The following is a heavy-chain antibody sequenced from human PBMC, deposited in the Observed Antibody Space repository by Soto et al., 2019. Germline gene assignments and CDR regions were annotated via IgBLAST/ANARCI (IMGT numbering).Heavy chain of an antibody. Sequence: GESLKISCKGSGYSFTSYWIGWVRQMPGKGLEWMGIIYPGDSDTRYSPSFQGQVTISADKSISTAYLQWSSLKASDTAMYYCARQVAGARLYYYGMDVWGQGTSVTVSS. D-gene: IGHD6-13*01. CDR2: IYPGDSDT. CDR1: GYSFTSYW. V-gene: IGHV5-51*01. CDR3: ARQVAGARLYYYGMDV. J-gene: IGHJ6*02.